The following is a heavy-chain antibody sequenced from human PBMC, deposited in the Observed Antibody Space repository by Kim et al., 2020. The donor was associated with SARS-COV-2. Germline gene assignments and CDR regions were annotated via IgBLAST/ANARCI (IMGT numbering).Heavy chain of an antibody. Sequence: GGSLRLSCAASGFILDDYGMSWVRQAPGKGLEWVSGISWKGGSTAYAYSVKGRFTISSDSANNSLYLQMHSLRVEDTAVYDCAREAVIAAGCAVYYSGM. J-gene: IGHJ6*01. D-gene: IGHD6-13*01. CDR3: AREAVIAAGCAVYYSGM. CDR1: GFILDDYG. V-gene: IGHV3-20*01. CDR2: ISWKGGST.